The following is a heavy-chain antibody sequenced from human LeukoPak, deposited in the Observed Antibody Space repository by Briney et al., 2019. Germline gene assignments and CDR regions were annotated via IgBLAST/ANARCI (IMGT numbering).Heavy chain of an antibody. J-gene: IGHJ4*02. CDR1: GGSFSGYY. D-gene: IGHD6-6*01. V-gene: IGHV4-34*01. Sequence: SETLSLTCAVYGGSFSGYYWSWIRQPPGKGLEWIGEINHSGSTNYNPSLKSRVTISVDTSKNQFSLKLSSVTAADTAVYYCARGRKTARGFFSWYYFDYWGQGTLVTVSS. CDR3: ARGRKTARGFFSWYYFDY. CDR2: INHSGST.